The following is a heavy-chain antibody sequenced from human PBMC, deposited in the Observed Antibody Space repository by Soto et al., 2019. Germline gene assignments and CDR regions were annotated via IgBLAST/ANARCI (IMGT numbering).Heavy chain of an antibody. J-gene: IGHJ4*02. CDR1: GFTFSSYG. CDR3: APWFGAFDY. CDR2: ISYDGSNK. Sequence: QVQLVESGGGVVQPGRSLRLSCAASGFTFSSYGMHWVRQATGKGLEWVAVISYDGSNKYYADSVKGRFTISRDNSKNSLYLQINSLRAEDTAVYYCAPWFGAFDYWGQGTLVTVSS. V-gene: IGHV3-30*03. D-gene: IGHD3-10*01.